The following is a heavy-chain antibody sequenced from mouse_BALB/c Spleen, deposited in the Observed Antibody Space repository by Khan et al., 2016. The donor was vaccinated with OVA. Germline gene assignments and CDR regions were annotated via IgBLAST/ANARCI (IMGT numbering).Heavy chain of an antibody. CDR2: IDPFNGDP. CDR1: GYSFTSYS. V-gene: IGHV1S135*01. Sequence: VQLQQSGPELMKPGASVKISCKASGYSFTSYSMHWLKQSHGKSLEWLGYIDPFNGDPDYHQNFKGQATLTVDTSSSTAYLHLSSLTSEDSAVYDGARGTVAYWGQGTLVTVSA. CDR3: ARGTVAY. J-gene: IGHJ3*01. D-gene: IGHD3-3*01.